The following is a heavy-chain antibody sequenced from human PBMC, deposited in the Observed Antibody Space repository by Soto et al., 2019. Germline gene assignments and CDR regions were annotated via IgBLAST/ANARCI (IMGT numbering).Heavy chain of an antibody. CDR1: GFSLGSYA. CDR2: VRGNGDPP. D-gene: IGHD5-12*01. V-gene: IGHV3-64D*06. J-gene: IGHJ4*02. Sequence: GSLRLSCSASGFSLGSYAMHWVRQAPGKRLEYVSGVRGNGDPPFYADSVKGRFTISRDNSKNTLYLQMSSLSADDTAAYYWVKSRGGNNFDFFDWGQGALVTVSS. CDR3: VKSRGGNNFDFFD.